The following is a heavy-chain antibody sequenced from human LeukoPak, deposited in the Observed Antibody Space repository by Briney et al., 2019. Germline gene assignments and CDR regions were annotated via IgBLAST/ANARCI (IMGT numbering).Heavy chain of an antibody. J-gene: IGHJ4*02. CDR2: ITSSRSGI. V-gene: IGHV3-48*02. CDR1: GFTFSSYT. Sequence: GGSLRLSCAASGFTFSSYTMNWVRQAPGKGLEWVSYITSSRSGIYYSDSVKGRFTISRDNAKNSLYLQMSSLRDEDTAVYYCARGRGCSGGSCYNDYWGQGTLVTVSS. D-gene: IGHD2-15*01. CDR3: ARGRGCSGGSCYNDY.